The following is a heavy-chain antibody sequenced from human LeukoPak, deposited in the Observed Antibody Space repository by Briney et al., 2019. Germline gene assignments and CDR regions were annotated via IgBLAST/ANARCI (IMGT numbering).Heavy chain of an antibody. J-gene: IGHJ4*02. V-gene: IGHV1-18*01. CDR3: ATHQWLVSVYYFDY. D-gene: IGHD6-19*01. CDR2: ISAYNGNT. Sequence: ASVKVSCKASGYTFTSYGISWVRQAPGQGLEWMGWISAYNGNTNYAQKLQGRVTMTTDTSTSTAYMELSSLRSEDTAVYYCATHQWLVSVYYFDYWGQGTLVTVSS. CDR1: GYTFTSYG.